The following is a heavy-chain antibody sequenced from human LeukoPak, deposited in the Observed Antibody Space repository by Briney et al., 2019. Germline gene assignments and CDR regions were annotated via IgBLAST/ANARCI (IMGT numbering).Heavy chain of an antibody. V-gene: IGHV1-46*01. D-gene: IGHD3-22*01. CDR2: INPSGGST. Sequence: ASVKVSCKASGYTFTSHYMYWVRQAPGQGLEWMGIINPSGGSTNYAQKVQGRVTMNTETSTSTAYMELRSLRSEDTAVYYCARGQWDSSGYYYRFDPWGQGTLVTVSS. J-gene: IGHJ5*02. CDR3: ARGQWDSSGYYYRFDP. CDR1: GYTFTSHY.